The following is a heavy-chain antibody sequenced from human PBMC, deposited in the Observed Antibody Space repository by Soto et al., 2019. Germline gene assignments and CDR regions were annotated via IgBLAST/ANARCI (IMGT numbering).Heavy chain of an antibody. V-gene: IGHV4-30-4*01. CDR1: GASVRSGDYY. CDR3: VGAGTTDDY. CDR2: IYNSGGS. J-gene: IGHJ4*02. Sequence: SETLSLTCSVSGASVRSGDYYWSCIRQAPGKGLEWIGYIYNSGGSYYNPSLKGRLTISIDTSKNQFSLKLNSVTAADTAIYYCVGAGTTDDYWGRGTLVTVSS. D-gene: IGHD4-17*01.